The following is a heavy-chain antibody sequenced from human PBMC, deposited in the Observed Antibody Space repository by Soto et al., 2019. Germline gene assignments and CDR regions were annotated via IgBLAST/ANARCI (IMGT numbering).Heavy chain of an antibody. CDR1: GGSFSGYY. V-gene: IGHV4-34*01. CDR3: ARKGPRYCSSTSCYKRPNWFDP. J-gene: IGHJ5*02. CDR2: INHSGST. Sequence: SETLSLTCAVYGGSFSGYYWSWIRQPPGKGLEWIGEINHSGSTNYNPSLKSRVTISVDTSKNQFSLKLSSVTAADTAVYYCARKGPRYCSSTSCYKRPNWFDPWGQGTLVTVSS. D-gene: IGHD2-2*02.